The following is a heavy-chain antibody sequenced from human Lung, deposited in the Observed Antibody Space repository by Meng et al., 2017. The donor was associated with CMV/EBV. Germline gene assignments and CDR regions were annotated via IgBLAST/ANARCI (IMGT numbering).Heavy chain of an antibody. D-gene: IGHD3-10*01. CDR1: GFTFSSHW. Sequence: GGSLRLSCAASGFTFSSHWMCWVRQAPGKGLEWVANIKAEGSEKYYVDSVKGRFTVSRDNAKNSLYLQMNCLRAEDTVVYYCACNSGDCWGQGTLVTVSS. CDR3: ACNSGDC. CDR2: IKAEGSEK. V-gene: IGHV3-7*01. J-gene: IGHJ4*02.